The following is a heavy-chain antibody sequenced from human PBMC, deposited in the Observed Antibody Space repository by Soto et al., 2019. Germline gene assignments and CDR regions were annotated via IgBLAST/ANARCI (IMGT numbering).Heavy chain of an antibody. Sequence: PETLSLTCTLSGPSISSSSYYWGWLRQNPGKGLEWIGRNYYSGSTYKNPSLKSRLPISVQQSKNQYSLKLSSGTATDTALYYCARVDDGDHYYFDYWGQGTLVTVSS. V-gene: IGHV4-39*01. CDR3: ARVDDGDHYYFDY. J-gene: IGHJ4*02. D-gene: IGHD4-17*01. CDR1: GPSISSSSYY. CDR2: NYYSGST.